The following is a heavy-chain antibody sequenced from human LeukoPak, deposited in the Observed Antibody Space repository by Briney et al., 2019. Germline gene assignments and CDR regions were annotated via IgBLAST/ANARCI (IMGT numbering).Heavy chain of an antibody. CDR2: IWYDGSNK. CDR1: GFTFSSYG. J-gene: IGHJ4*02. Sequence: QPGRSLRLSCAASGFTFSSYGMHWVRQAPGKGLEWVAVIWYDGSNKYYADSVKGRFTISRDNSKNTPYLQMNSLRAEDTAVYYCAREVGATERDDYWGQGTLVTVSS. D-gene: IGHD1-26*01. CDR3: AREVGATERDDY. V-gene: IGHV3-33*01.